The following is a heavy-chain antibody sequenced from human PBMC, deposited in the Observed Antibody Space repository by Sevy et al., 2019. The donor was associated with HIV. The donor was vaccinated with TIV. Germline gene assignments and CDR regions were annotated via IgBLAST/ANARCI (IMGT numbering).Heavy chain of an antibody. CDR3: VGEGVGGYSYSLDC. J-gene: IGHJ4*02. D-gene: IGHD5-18*01. V-gene: IGHV3-7*01. CDR1: GFTFSVYW. Sequence: GGSLRLSCAASGFTFSVYWMSWVRQAPGKGLEWVATMKEDGSDKDYVDSVKGRFTISGDNAKNSLYLQMNSLRAEDTAVYYCVGEGVGGYSYSLDCWGQGTLVTVSS. CDR2: MKEDGSDK.